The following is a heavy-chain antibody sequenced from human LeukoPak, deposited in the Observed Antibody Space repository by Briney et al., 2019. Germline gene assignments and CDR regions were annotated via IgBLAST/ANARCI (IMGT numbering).Heavy chain of an antibody. CDR3: ARDSYGYATANPEFDY. J-gene: IGHJ4*02. CDR1: GGAISSGSHY. Sequence: PSETLSLTCTVSGGAISSGSHYWSWIRQSAGKGLEWIGRIYTSGTTNSNPSLKSRVTISVDTSKNQFSLKLSSVTAADTAVYYCARDSYGYATANPEFDYWGQGTLVTVSS. D-gene: IGHD5-18*01. V-gene: IGHV4-61*02. CDR2: IYTSGTT.